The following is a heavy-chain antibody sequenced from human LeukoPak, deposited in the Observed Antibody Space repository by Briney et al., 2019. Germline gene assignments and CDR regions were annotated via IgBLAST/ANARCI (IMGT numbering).Heavy chain of an antibody. CDR1: GGTFSSYA. D-gene: IGHD3-22*01. V-gene: IGHV1-69*05. J-gene: IGHJ4*02. Sequence: ASVKVSCKASGGTFSSYAISWVRQAPGQGLEWMGRIIPIFGTANHAQKFQGRVTITTDESTSTAYMELSSLRSEDTAVYYCASGYYDSSGYYHTDYWGQGTLVTVSS. CDR2: IIPIFGTA. CDR3: ASGYYDSSGYYHTDY.